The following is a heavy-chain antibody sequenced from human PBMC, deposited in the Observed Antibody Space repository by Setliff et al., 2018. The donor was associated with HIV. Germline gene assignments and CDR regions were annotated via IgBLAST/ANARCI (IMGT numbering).Heavy chain of an antibody. CDR2: IRTKAHGGTT. CDR3: VRPVREPVD. CDR1: GFSFTDVW. J-gene: IGHJ4*02. V-gene: IGHV3-49*04. D-gene: IGHD6-19*01. Sequence: GGSLRLSCAASGFSFTDVWMNWVRQAPGKGLEWIGFIRTKAHGGTTEYAASVRGRFTISRDDSESIAYLQMNSLNTEDTAMYYCVRPVREPVDWGRGTLVTVSS.